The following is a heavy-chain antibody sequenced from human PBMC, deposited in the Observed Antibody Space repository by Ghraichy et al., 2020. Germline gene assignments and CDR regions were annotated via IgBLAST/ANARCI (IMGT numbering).Heavy chain of an antibody. J-gene: IGHJ4*02. CDR1: GFSFSIYG. Sequence: GGSLRLSCAASGFSFSIYGMSWVRQAPGKGLEWVSEISGSGGSTSYADSVKGRFTISRDNSKNTLYLEMNSLRAEDTAVYYCAKDRCSGGSCYRALDYWGLGTLVTVSS. V-gene: IGHV3-23*01. D-gene: IGHD2-15*01. CDR3: AKDRCSGGSCYRALDY. CDR2: ISGSGGST.